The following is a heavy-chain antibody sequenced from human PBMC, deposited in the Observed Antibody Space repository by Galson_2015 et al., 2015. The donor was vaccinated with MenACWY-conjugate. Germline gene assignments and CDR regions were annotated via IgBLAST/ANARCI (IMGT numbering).Heavy chain of an antibody. J-gene: IGHJ3*01. CDR2: IKHDGSGT. V-gene: IGHV3-7*01. D-gene: IGHD6-19*01. CDR3: TRAKEQWLSKTFDV. Sequence: SLRLSCAASGFTFNTHWMGWVRQAPGAGLQWVANIKHDGSGTYYEDSVKGRFTISRDNARNSLYPHMNNLRAEDTAVYYCTRAKEQWLSKTFDVWGQGTMVTVSS. CDR1: GFTFNTHW.